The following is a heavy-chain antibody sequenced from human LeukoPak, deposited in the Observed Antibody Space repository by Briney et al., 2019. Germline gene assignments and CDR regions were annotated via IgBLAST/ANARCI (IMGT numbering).Heavy chain of an antibody. J-gene: IGHJ4*02. CDR1: GLAFSNYA. V-gene: IGHV3-30*04. Sequence: GGSLRLSCAASGLAFSNYAMHWVRQAPDKGLEWVAVVSYDGSNKYYADSVKGRFTVSRDNSKNTLYLQMNSLRAEDTSVCYCAIGDSLGELSSSFEYWGQGTLVTVSS. CDR3: AIGDSLGELSSSFEY. CDR2: VSYDGSNK. D-gene: IGHD3-16*02.